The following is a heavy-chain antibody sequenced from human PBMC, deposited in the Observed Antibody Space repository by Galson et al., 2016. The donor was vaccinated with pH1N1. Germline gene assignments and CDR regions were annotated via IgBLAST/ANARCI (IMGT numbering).Heavy chain of an antibody. J-gene: IGHJ4*02. CDR3: ARASEYSAYDLFH. CDR1: GFTFNNFA. CDR2: VLYDGTNE. V-gene: IGHV3-30-3*01. D-gene: IGHD5-12*01. Sequence: SLRLSCAASGFTFNNFAMHWVRQAPGKGLEWVAVVLYDGTNEYLADSVKGRFTVSRDNSKNTLHLQMNSLRPSDTALYYCARASEYSAYDLFHWGQGTLITVSS.